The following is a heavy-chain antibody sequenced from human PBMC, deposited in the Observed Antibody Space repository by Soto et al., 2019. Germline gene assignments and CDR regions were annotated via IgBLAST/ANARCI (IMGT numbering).Heavy chain of an antibody. V-gene: IGHV1-2*04. CDR3: ARGEQLTPYGMDV. CDR2: INPNSGGT. Sequence: ASVKVSCKASGYTFTGYYMHWVRQAPGQGLEWMGWINPNSGGTNYAQKFQGWVTMTRDTSISTAYMELSRLRSDDTAVYYCARGEQLTPYGMDVWGQGTTVTVSS. J-gene: IGHJ6*02. CDR1: GYTFTGYY. D-gene: IGHD6-13*01.